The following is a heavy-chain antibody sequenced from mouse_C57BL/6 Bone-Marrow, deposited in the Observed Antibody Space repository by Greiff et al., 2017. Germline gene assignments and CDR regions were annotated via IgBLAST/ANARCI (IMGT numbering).Heavy chain of an antibody. CDR2: IHPSDSAT. Sequence: QVQLQQPGAELVKPGASVKVSCKASGYTFTSYWMHWVKQRPGQGLEWIGRIHPSDSATNYNQQFKGKATLTVDNSSSTAYRQLSSLTSEDSAVYYCAITPTTLWYFDVGGTGTTVTVSS. J-gene: IGHJ1*03. CDR3: AITPTTLWYFDV. CDR1: GYTFTSYW. D-gene: IGHD2-1*01. V-gene: IGHV1-74*01.